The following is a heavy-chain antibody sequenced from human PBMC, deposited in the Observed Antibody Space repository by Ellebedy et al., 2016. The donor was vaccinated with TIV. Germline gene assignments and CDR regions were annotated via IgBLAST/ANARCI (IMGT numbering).Heavy chain of an antibody. CDR2: IYYSGST. D-gene: IGHD3-10*01. V-gene: IGHV4-59*01. Sequence: MPSETLSLTCTVSGGSISSYYWSWIRQPPGKGLEWIGYIYYSGSTNYNPSLKSRVTMSVDTSKNQFSLKLSSVTAADTAVYYCAREVIRGVMVAYFDFWGQGALVTVSS. CDR1: GGSISSYY. J-gene: IGHJ4*02. CDR3: AREVIRGVMVAYFDF.